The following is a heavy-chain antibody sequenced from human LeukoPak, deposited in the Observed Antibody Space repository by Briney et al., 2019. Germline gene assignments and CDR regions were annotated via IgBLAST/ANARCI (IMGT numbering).Heavy chain of an antibody. J-gene: IGHJ6*01. Sequence: SETLSLTCTVSGGSLSSYYWSWIRQPPRKGLGWIGYIYYSGSTNYNPSLKSRVTISVDTSKNQFSLKLSSVTAADTAVYYCARGIVGATYYYYYGMDVWGQGTTVTVSS. CDR2: IYYSGST. CDR1: GGSLSSYY. D-gene: IGHD1-26*01. CDR3: ARGIVGATYYYYYGMDV. V-gene: IGHV4-59*01.